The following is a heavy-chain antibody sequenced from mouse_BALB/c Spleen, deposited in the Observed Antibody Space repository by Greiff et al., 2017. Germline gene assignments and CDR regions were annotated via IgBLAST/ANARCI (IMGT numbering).Heavy chain of an antibody. V-gene: IGHV1-18*01. CDR1: GYSFTGYT. Sequence: VQLQQSGPELVKPGASMKISCKASGYSFTGYTMNWVKQSHGKNLEWIGLINPYNGGTSYNQKFKGKATLTVAKSSSTAYMELLSLTSEDSAVYYCARSGPYYGNYGGFFYAMDYWGQGTSVTVSS. CDR2: INPYNGGT. J-gene: IGHJ4*01. D-gene: IGHD2-10*01. CDR3: ARSGPYYGNYGGFFYAMDY.